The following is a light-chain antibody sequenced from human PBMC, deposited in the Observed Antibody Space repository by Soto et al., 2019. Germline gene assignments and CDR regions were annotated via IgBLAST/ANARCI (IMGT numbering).Light chain of an antibody. J-gene: IGKJ4*01. CDR2: DAS. CDR3: QQRSNWPPLLT. V-gene: IGKV3-11*01. Sequence: ETVLTQSPATLSLSPGERATLSCRASQSVGSYLAWYQQKPGQAPRLLIYDASTRATGIPARFSGSGSGTDFTLTISSLETEDLAVYYCQQRSNWPPLLTFGERTKVEIK. CDR1: QSVGSY.